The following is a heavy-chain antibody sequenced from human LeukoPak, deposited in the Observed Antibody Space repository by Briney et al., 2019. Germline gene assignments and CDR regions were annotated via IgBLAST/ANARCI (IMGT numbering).Heavy chain of an antibody. CDR3: ARVRREMKRSLGRTTEYSYYYYMDV. D-gene: IGHD1/OR15-1a*01. CDR2: IRYDGSNK. Sequence: GGSLRLSCPASGFTVSSYGMHWVRQAPGKGLEWVAFIRYDGSNKYYADSVKGRFTISRDNSKNTLYHQMNSLRAEDTAVYYCARVRREMKRSLGRTTEYSYYYYMDVWGKGTTVTVSS. V-gene: IGHV3-30*02. J-gene: IGHJ6*03. CDR1: GFTVSSYG.